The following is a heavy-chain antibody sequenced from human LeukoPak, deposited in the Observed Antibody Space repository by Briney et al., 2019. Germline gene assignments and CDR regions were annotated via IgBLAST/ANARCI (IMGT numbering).Heavy chain of an antibody. CDR1: GFTFSNAW. CDR2: IKSITDGGTT. CDR3: TTEPDSSGYYYWFGFDY. D-gene: IGHD3-22*01. V-gene: IGHV3-15*01. J-gene: IGHJ4*02. Sequence: GGSLRLSCAASGFTFSNAWMSWVRQAPGKGLEWVGRIKSITDGGTTDYAAPVKGRFTISRDDSKNTLYLQMNSLKTEDTAVYYCTTEPDSSGYYYWFGFDYWGQGTLVTVSS.